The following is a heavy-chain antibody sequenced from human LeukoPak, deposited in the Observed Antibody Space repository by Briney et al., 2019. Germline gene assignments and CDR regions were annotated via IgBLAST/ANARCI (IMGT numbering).Heavy chain of an antibody. CDR2: IYYSGST. CDR3: ARGWTSLFWFDP. D-gene: IGHD3/OR15-3a*01. J-gene: IGHJ5*02. CDR1: DGSINGYY. V-gene: IGHV4-59*08. Sequence: SETLSLTCTVSDGSINGYYWSWIRQPPGKGLEWIGYIYYSGSTNYNPSLKSRVTISVDTSKNQFSLKLSSVTAADTAVYYCARGWTSLFWFDPWGQGTLVTVSS.